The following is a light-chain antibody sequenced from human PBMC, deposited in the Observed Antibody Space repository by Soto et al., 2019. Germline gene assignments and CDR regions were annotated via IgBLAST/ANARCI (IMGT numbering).Light chain of an antibody. V-gene: IGKV3-20*01. CDR2: RAS. Sequence: ENVLTQSPDTLSLSPGERATLSCRAGQSVDNNYLAWYQQKPGQAPRLLMYRASTRASGIADRFSGSGYGTDLTLTISSLEPDDFAVYYCQLYGSTVITFGQGTRQE. CDR1: QSVDNNY. CDR3: QLYGSTVIT. J-gene: IGKJ5*01.